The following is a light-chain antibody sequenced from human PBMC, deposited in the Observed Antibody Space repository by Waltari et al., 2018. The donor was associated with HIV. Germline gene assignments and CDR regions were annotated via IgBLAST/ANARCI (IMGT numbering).Light chain of an antibody. J-gene: IGKJ3*01. V-gene: IGKV3-20*01. CDR2: GAS. CDR1: QSVSSGF. CDR3: QQYGTSTT. Sequence: EIVLTQSPGTLSLSPGQRATLSCRASQSVSSGFLAWYQQKPGQAPRLLIYGASSRATGIPDRFSGSGSVTDFTLTISRLEPEDFAMYYCQQYGTSTTFGPGTKVDIK.